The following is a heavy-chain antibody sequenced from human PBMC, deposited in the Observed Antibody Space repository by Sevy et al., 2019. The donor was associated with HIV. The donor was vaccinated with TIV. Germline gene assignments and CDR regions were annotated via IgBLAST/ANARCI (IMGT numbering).Heavy chain of an antibody. CDR3: ATTKDYYDSSGYPFDY. J-gene: IGHJ4*02. CDR1: GYTLTELS. CDR2: FDPEDGET. V-gene: IGHV1-24*01. Sequence: ASVKVSCKVSGYTLTELSMHWLRQAPGKGLEWVGSFDPEDGETVYEHNFQGRVSMTEDTSTDTAYMEVISLKFEDTAVYYCATTKDYYDSSGYPFDYWGQGTLLTVSS. D-gene: IGHD3-22*01.